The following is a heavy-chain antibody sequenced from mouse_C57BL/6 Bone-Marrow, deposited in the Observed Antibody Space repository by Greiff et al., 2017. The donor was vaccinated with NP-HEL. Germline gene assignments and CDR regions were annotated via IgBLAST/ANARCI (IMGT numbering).Heavy chain of an antibody. J-gene: IGHJ2*01. Sequence: QVQLQQSGAELVKPGASVKMSCKASGYTFTTYPIEWVKQNPGKSLEWIGNFHPYNDDTEYNEKFKNKATLTVEKSSSTVYLELSRLTSDDSSVYYCARGGNYWYYFAYWGQGTTLTVSS. CDR2: FHPYNDDT. CDR3: ARGGNYWYYFAY. CDR1: GYTFTTYP. V-gene: IGHV1-47*01. D-gene: IGHD2-1*01.